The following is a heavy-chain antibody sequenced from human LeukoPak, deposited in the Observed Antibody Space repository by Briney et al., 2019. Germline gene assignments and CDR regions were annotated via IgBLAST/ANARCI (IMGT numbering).Heavy chain of an antibody. CDR3: ARVGTRDIVVVPAAIGYYYYGMDV. CDR1: GFTFSSYS. J-gene: IGHJ6*02. Sequence: PGGSLRLSCAASGFTFSSYSMNWVRQGPGKGLEWVSYISSSSSTIYYADSVKGRFTISRDNAKNSLYLQMNSLRAEDTAVYYCARVGTRDIVVVPAAIGYYYYGMDVWGQGTTVTVSS. V-gene: IGHV3-48*01. D-gene: IGHD2-2*01. CDR2: ISSSSSTI.